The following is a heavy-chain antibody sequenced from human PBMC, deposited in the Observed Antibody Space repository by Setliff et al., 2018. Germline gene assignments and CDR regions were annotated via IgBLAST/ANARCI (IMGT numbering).Heavy chain of an antibody. CDR2: IHYSENT. Sequence: SETLSLTCTVSGGSITSGRYYWGWIRQPPGQGLEWIASIHYSENTYYNPSLKTRVTISVDTSKNQFSLKLSSVTAADTAVYYCARGAGWWDLWGQGTLVTVSS. J-gene: IGHJ5*02. CDR1: GGSITSGRYY. V-gene: IGHV4-39*01. CDR3: ARGAGWWDL.